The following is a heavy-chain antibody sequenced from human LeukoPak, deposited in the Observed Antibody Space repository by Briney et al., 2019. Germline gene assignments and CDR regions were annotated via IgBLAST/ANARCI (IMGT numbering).Heavy chain of an antibody. Sequence: PGGSLRLSCAASGFSFSGEAMHWVRQAPGKGLEWVAVISNDGNKKQYADSVKGRFTISRGNSKNTLYLQMNSLRAEDTAVYYCAKDPGAAAPWGQGTLVTVSS. V-gene: IGHV3-30-3*01. D-gene: IGHD2-2*01. CDR2: ISNDGNKK. CDR3: AKDPGAAAP. J-gene: IGHJ5*02. CDR1: GFSFSGEA.